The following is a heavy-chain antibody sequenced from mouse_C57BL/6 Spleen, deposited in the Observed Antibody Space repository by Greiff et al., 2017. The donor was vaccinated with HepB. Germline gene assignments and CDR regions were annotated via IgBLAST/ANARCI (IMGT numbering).Heavy chain of an antibody. Sequence: VQLVESGAELVRPGASVTLSCKASGYTFTDYEMHWVKQTPVHGLEWIGAIDPETGGTAYNQKFKGKAILTADKSSSTAYMELRSLTSEDSAVYYCTRGRLGDYDNFDYWGQGTTLTVSS. CDR2: IDPETGGT. J-gene: IGHJ2*01. D-gene: IGHD2-4*01. CDR1: GYTFTDYE. CDR3: TRGRLGDYDNFDY. V-gene: IGHV1-15*01.